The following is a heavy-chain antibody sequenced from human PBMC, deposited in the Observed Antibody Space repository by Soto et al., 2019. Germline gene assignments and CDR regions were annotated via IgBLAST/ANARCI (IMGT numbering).Heavy chain of an antibody. D-gene: IGHD1-26*01. CDR3: AKDPGGIVGAQYYFDY. J-gene: IGHJ4*02. CDR2: ISYDGSNK. CDR1: GFTFSSYG. V-gene: IGHV3-30*18. Sequence: QVQLVESGGGVVQPGRSLRLSCAASGFTFSSYGMHWVRQAPGKGLEWVAVISYDGSNKYYADSVKGRFTISRDNSKNTLYLQMNSLRAEDTAVYYCAKDPGGIVGAQYYFDYWGQGTLVTVSS.